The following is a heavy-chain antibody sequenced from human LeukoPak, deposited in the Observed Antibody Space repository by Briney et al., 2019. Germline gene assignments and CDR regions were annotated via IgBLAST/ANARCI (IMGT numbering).Heavy chain of an antibody. CDR3: ANEVRPNDY. CDR1: GFTFNSHA. CDR2: IDISGGST. Sequence: GGSLRLTCAVSGFTFNSHAMCWVRQAPGKGLEWVSSIDISGGSTYYADSVKGRFTISRDNSKNTLYLQMNSLRGEDTALYFCANEVRPNDYWGQGTLVTVSS. V-gene: IGHV3-23*01. J-gene: IGHJ4*02. D-gene: IGHD4/OR15-4a*01.